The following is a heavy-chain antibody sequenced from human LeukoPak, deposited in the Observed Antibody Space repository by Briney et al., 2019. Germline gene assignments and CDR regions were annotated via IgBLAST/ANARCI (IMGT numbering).Heavy chain of an antibody. Sequence: GGSLRLSCAASGFTFGAYAMHWVRQAPGKGLEWVSVIASGGRINLLAGSVKGRFTISRDNSDNVLYLHMSGLRPEDTALYYCARDPRGGPPDYFDYCGQGTLVSVS. CDR1: GFTFGAYA. J-gene: IGHJ4*02. CDR2: IASGGRIN. D-gene: IGHD3-16*01. V-gene: IGHV3-30*04. CDR3: ARDPRGGPPDYFDY.